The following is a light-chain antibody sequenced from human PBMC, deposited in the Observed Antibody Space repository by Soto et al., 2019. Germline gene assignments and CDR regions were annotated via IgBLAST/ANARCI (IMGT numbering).Light chain of an antibody. J-gene: IGKJ4*01. Sequence: DIQMTQSPSTLSASVGDRVTITCRASQSISSWLAWYQQKPGKTPNLLIYKASSLESGVPSRFSGSGSGTVFTLTISSLEPDEFATDYCQQYNSYQLTFGGGTKVEIK. CDR2: KAS. V-gene: IGKV1-5*03. CDR1: QSISSW. CDR3: QQYNSYQLT.